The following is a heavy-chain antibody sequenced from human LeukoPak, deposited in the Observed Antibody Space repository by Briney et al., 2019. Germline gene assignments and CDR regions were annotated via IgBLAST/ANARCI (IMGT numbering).Heavy chain of an antibody. CDR3: AKSPGGTGFYSQLFDY. CDR2: ISGSGGST. V-gene: IGHV3-23*01. CDR1: GFTFSSYA. Sequence: GGSLRLSCAASGFTFSSYAMSWVRQAPGKGLEWVSAISGSGGSTYYADSVKGRFTISRDNSKSTLYLQMNSLRAEDTAVYYCAKSPGGTGFYSQLFDYWGQGTLVTVSS. D-gene: IGHD2-2*02. J-gene: IGHJ4*02.